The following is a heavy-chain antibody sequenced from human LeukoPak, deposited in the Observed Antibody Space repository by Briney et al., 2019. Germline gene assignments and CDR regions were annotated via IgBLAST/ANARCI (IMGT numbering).Heavy chain of an antibody. D-gene: IGHD2-15*01. V-gene: IGHV3-23*01. CDR1: GLPFSGPA. J-gene: IGHJ4*02. CDR3: AKVLVLVSANRYYFDY. Sequence: GGSLRLSCAPSGLPFSGPAVSWVRQAPGKGREWVTFICGSGNSTYYADSVKGRFTISRDNSKNTLYLQMNSLRAEDTAVYYCAKVLVLVSANRYYFDYWGQGTLVTVSS. CDR2: ICGSGNST.